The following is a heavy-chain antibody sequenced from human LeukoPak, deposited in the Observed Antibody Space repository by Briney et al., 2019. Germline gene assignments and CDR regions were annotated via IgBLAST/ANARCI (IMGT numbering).Heavy chain of an antibody. D-gene: IGHD4-23*01. V-gene: IGHV4-61*09. Sequence: PSQTLSLTCTVSGGSISSGNYCWSWIRQPAGKGLEWIGHIHTSGNTNYNPSLKSRVTISVDTSKNQFSLKLSSVTAADTAVYYCARGLRWSPGPYFDYWGQGTLVTVSS. CDR2: IHTSGNT. J-gene: IGHJ4*02. CDR1: GGSISSGNYC. CDR3: ARGLRWSPGPYFDY.